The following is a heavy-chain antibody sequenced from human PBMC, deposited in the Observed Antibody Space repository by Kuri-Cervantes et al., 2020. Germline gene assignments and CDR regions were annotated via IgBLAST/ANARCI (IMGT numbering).Heavy chain of an antibody. CDR2: IIPIFGSA. J-gene: IGHJ6*03. CDR1: GGTFNSYA. V-gene: IGHV1-69*05. D-gene: IGHD2-15*01. CDR3: ARVRRVGHTGYYMDV. Sequence: SVKVSCKASGGTFNSYAISWMRQAPGQGLEWMGGIIPIFGSANYAQNFQGRVTITTGESMRTAYLELSSLRSEDTAVYYCARVRRVGHTGYYMDVWGKGTTVTVSS.